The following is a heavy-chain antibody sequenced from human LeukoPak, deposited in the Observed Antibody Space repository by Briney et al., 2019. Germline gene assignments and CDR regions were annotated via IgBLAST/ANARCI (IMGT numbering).Heavy chain of an antibody. D-gene: IGHD6-19*01. J-gene: IGHJ4*02. CDR1: GYTFTGYY. Sequence: ASAKVSCKASGYTFTGYYMHWVRQAPGQGLEWMGWINPNSGGTNYAQKFQGRVTMTRDTSISTAYMELSRLRSDDTAVYYCARYRIAVAGGGFDYWGQGTLVTVSS. CDR2: INPNSGGT. CDR3: ARYRIAVAGGGFDY. V-gene: IGHV1-2*02.